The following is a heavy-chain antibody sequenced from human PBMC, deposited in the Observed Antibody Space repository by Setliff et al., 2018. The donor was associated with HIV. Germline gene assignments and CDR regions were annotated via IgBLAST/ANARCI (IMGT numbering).Heavy chain of an antibody. CDR2: TFSSGIT. V-gene: IGHV4-31*03. CDR3: TRDTGGGGFPMDV. J-gene: IGHJ6*03. D-gene: IGHD2-15*01. CDR1: GDSISSGAYY. Sequence: SETLSLTCSVSGDSISSGAYYWSWIRQHPVKGLEWIGYTFSSGITYYSPSLHSRVTISLDTSKNQFSLNLTSIAAADTAVYYCTRDTGGGGFPMDVWGKGTTVTVS.